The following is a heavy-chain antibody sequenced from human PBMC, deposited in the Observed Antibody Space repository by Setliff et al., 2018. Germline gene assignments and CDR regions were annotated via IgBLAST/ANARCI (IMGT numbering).Heavy chain of an antibody. D-gene: IGHD6-25*01. CDR3: VRDTTSGWMLTN. CDR1: GYTSSSYA. V-gene: IGHV3-48*03. CDR2: LNNEGTTI. Sequence: GGSLRLSCAASGYTSSSYAMTWVRQAPGKGLEWISYLNNEGTTIYYADSVRGRFTISRDNARDSLYLQMNSLRAEDTAVYYCVRDTTSGWMLTNWGQGTLVTVSS. J-gene: IGHJ4*02.